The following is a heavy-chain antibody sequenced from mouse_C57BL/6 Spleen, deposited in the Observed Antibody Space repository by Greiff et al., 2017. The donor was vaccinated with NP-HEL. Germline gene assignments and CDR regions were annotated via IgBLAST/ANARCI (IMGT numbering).Heavy chain of an antibody. D-gene: IGHD1-1*01. Sequence: EVKLVESGGGLVQPKGSLKLSCAASGFSFNTYAMNWVRQAPGKGLEWVARIRSKSNNYATYYADSVKDRFTISRDDSESMLYLQMNNLKTEDTAMYYCVRSYGSSYGYFDVWGTGTTVTVSS. J-gene: IGHJ1*03. CDR1: GFSFNTYA. CDR3: VRSYGSSYGYFDV. CDR2: IRSKSNNYAT. V-gene: IGHV10-1*01.